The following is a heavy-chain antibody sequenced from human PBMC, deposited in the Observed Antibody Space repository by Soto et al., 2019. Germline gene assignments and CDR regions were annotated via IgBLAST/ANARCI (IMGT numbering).Heavy chain of an antibody. D-gene: IGHD1-26*01. CDR3: ARVVISGSYLDY. J-gene: IGHJ4*02. V-gene: IGHV3-23*01. CDR2: IYGNGGGT. CDR1: GFTFSTYS. Sequence: GGSLRLSCAGSGFTFSTYSMNWVRQAPGKGLEWVSGIYGNGGGTFYADSVKGRFTISRDNSKNTLYLQMNSLRAEDTAVYYCARVVISGSYLDYWGQGTLVTVSS.